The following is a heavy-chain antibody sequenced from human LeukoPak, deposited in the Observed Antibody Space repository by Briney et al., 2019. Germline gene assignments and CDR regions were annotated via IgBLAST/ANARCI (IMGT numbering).Heavy chain of an antibody. CDR1: GGSFISYT. J-gene: IGHJ4*02. D-gene: IGHD6-6*01. V-gene: IGHV1-69*10. Sequence: SVKVSCKGAGGSFISYTISWVGQAPGQGGEWMGGIIPILGIANYEQKFQGRGTITADKNTSTAYMELSSLRSEDTAVYYCASQYSSSSRVYFDYWGQGTLVTVSS. CDR3: ASQYSSSSRVYFDY. CDR2: IIPILGIA.